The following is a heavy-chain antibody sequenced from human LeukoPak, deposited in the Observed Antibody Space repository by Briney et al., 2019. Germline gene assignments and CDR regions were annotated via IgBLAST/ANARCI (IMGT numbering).Heavy chain of an antibody. D-gene: IGHD3-16*01. J-gene: IGHJ4*02. CDR1: GFTFSSYS. Sequence: GTSLRLSCAASGFTFSSYSMHWVRQAPGKGLEWVAFIWFDGRTKYHAGSVKGRFTISRDNSQSTLFLQLTSLTAEDTALYYCARVGGANSGKPLDFWGQGTLVTVSS. CDR3: ARVGGANSGKPLDF. CDR2: IWFDGRTK. V-gene: IGHV3-33*01.